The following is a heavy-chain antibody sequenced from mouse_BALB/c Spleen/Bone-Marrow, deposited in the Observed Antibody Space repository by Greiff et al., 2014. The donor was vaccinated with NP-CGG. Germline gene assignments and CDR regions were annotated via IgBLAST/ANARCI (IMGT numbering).Heavy chain of an antibody. Sequence: VQLQQSGPELVKPGASVKISCKASGYTFTDYNMHWVKQSHGKSLEWIGYIYPYNGGTGYNQKFKSKATLTVDNSSSTAYMELRSLTSEDSAVYYCARRFMTTAAWFAYWGQGTLVTVSA. J-gene: IGHJ3*01. V-gene: IGHV1S29*02. D-gene: IGHD1-2*01. CDR3: ARRFMTTAAWFAY. CDR1: GYTFTDYN. CDR2: IYPYNGGT.